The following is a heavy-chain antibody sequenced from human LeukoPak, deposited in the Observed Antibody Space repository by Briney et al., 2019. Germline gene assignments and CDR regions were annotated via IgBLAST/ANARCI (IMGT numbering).Heavy chain of an antibody. V-gene: IGHV4-30-4*01. J-gene: IGHJ5*02. CDR3: AREESVMVAATLHNWFDP. D-gene: IGHD2-15*01. CDR2: IYYSGST. Sequence: PSETLSLTCTVSGGSISSGDYYWSWIRQPPGKGLEWIGYIYYSGSTYYNPSLKSRVTISVDTSKNQFSLKLSSVTAADTAVYYCAREESVMVAATLHNWFDPWGQGTLVTVSS. CDR1: GGSISSGDYY.